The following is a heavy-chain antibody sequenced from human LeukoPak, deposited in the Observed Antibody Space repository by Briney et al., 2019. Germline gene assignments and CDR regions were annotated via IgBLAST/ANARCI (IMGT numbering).Heavy chain of an antibody. D-gene: IGHD3-9*01. CDR3: TTGLRLVLGRYYYYYGMDV. V-gene: IGHV3-15*01. J-gene: IGHJ6*02. Sequence: GGSRRLSCAASGFTFSNAWMSWVRQAPGKGLEWVGRIKSKTDGGTTDYAAPVKGRFTISRDDSKNTLYLQMNSLKTEDTAVYYCTTGLRLVLGRYYYYYGMDVWGQGTTVTVSS. CDR1: GFTFSNAW. CDR2: IKSKTDGGTT.